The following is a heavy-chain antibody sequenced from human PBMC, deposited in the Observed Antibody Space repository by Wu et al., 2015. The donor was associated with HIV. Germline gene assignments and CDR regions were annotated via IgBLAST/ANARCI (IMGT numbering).Heavy chain of an antibody. V-gene: IGHV1-2*06. Sequence: QVQLVQSGAEVKKPGASVKVSCKASGYTFTGYYMHWVRQAPGQGLEWMGRINDDTGDTKYAQRFQGRVTMTRDTSISTAYMELRRLTSDDLAVYYCVRRQNWNLNNYHFDYWGQGTLVTVSS. CDR3: VRRQNWNLNNYHFDY. J-gene: IGHJ4*02. CDR2: INDDTGDT. CDR1: GYTFTGYY. D-gene: IGHD1-1*01.